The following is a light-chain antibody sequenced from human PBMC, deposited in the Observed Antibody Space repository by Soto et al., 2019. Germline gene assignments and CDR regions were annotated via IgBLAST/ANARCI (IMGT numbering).Light chain of an antibody. CDR1: QSVDIN. J-gene: IGKJ4*01. CDR2: GAS. CDR3: QQYDKWPLT. Sequence: EIVMTQSPATLSVSPGERATLSCRASQSVDINLAWYQQKPGQAPRLLIFGASTRATGIPARFSSSGSGTDFTLTISSLQSEDFGVYFCQQYDKWPLTFGGGTKVEIK. V-gene: IGKV3D-15*01.